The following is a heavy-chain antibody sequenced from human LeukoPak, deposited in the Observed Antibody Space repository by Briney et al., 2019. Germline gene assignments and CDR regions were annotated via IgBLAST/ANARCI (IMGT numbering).Heavy chain of an antibody. V-gene: IGHV1-69*04. CDR3: ARGITPLRFLEWTY. D-gene: IGHD3-3*01. CDR2: IIPILGIA. Sequence: SVKVSCKASGGTFSSYAFSWVRQAPGQGLEWMGRIIPILGIANYAQKFQGRVTITADKSTSTAYMELSSLRSEDTAVYYCARGITPLRFLEWTYWGQGTLVTVSS. J-gene: IGHJ4*02. CDR1: GGTFSSYA.